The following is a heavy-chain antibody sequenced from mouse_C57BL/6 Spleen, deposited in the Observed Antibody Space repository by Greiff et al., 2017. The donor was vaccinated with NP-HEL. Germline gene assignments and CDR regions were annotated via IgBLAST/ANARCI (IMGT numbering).Heavy chain of an antibody. CDR3: ARGGIYYYGSSYWYFDV. D-gene: IGHD1-1*01. Sequence: QVQLQQPGTELVKPGASVKLSCKASGYTFTSYWMHWVKQRPGQGLEWIGNINPSNGGTNYNEKFKSKATLTVDKSSSTAYMQLSSLTSEDSAVYECARGGIYYYGSSYWYFDVWGTGTTVTVSS. V-gene: IGHV1-53*01. J-gene: IGHJ1*03. CDR2: INPSNGGT. CDR1: GYTFTSYW.